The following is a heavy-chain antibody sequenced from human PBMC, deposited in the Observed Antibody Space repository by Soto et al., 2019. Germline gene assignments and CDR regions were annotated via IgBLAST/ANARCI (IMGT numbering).Heavy chain of an antibody. V-gene: IGHV3-74*01. CDR2: IDHDGPT. CDR1: GFTFSNYW. CDR3: VRDSHGDY. J-gene: IGHJ4*02. Sequence: EVQLVESGGGLVQPGGSLRLSCAGSGFTFSNYWMHWVRQAPGKGLEWVSRIDHDGPTDYADSVRGRFTISRDNAENTLYLQMNSLRPEDTAVYYCVRDSHGDYWGQGTLVIVSP.